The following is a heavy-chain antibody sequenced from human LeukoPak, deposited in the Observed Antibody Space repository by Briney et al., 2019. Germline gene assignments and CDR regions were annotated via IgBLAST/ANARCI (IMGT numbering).Heavy chain of an antibody. CDR1: GFTFDDYA. V-gene: IGHV3-9*01. Sequence: GRSLRLSCAASGFTFDDYAMHWVRQASGKGLEWVSGISWNSGSIGYADSVKGRFTISRDNAKNSLYLQMNSLRAEDTALYYCAKDSTSSSWDFDYWGQGTLVTVSS. CDR2: ISWNSGSI. D-gene: IGHD6-13*01. CDR3: AKDSTSSSWDFDY. J-gene: IGHJ4*02.